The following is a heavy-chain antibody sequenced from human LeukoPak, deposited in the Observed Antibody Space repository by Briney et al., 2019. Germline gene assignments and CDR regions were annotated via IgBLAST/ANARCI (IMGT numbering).Heavy chain of an antibody. D-gene: IGHD2-21*02. Sequence: QTGGSLRLSCAASGFTFSSYAMSWVRQAPGNGLEWVSAISGSGGSTYYADSVKGRFTISRDNSKNTLYLQMNSLRAEDMAVYYCAKQCGGDCYGYYFDYWGQGTLSPSPQ. CDR3: AKQCGGDCYGYYFDY. CDR2: ISGSGGST. V-gene: IGHV3-23*01. J-gene: IGHJ4*02. CDR1: GFTFSSYA.